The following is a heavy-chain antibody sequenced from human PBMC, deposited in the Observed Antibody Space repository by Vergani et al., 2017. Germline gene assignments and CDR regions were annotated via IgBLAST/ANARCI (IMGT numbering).Heavy chain of an antibody. V-gene: IGHV1-69*02. J-gene: IGHJ6*03. D-gene: IGHD2-8*01. CDR2: IIPILGIA. Sequence: QVQLVQSGAEVKKPGSSVKVSCKASGGTFSSYTISWVRQAPGQGLEWMGRIIPILGIANYAQKFQGRVTITADKSTSTAYMELSSLRSEDTAVYYCATSNVGYCTNGVCYYYYYMDVWGKGTTVTVSS. CDR3: ATSNVGYCTNGVCYYYYYMDV. CDR1: GGTFSSYT.